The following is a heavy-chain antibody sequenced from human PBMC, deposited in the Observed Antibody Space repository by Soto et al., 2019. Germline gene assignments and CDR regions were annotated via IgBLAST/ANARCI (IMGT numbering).Heavy chain of an antibody. V-gene: IGHV5-51*01. CDR2: IYPGDSDT. CDR3: ARGGVSTRTFDY. D-gene: IGHD3-3*01. J-gene: IGHJ4*02. Sequence: PGESLKISCKASGYIFTLYWIGWVRQMPGKGLEWMGIIYPGDSDTRYRPSFQGQVTISADRSISSAYLQWSSLRASDTAMYYCARGGVSTRTFDYWGQGTPVTVSS. CDR1: GYIFTLYW.